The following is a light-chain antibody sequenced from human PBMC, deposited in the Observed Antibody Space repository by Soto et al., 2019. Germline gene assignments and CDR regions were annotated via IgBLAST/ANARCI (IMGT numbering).Light chain of an antibody. CDR2: KAS. CDR1: QSISAW. CDR3: QQYHTYPTWT. V-gene: IGKV1-5*03. Sequence: DIQMTQSPSTLSASVGDSVTITCRASQSISAWLAWYQQKPGKAPKLLIYKASTLESGVPSRFSGSGSGTEFTLTISSLQPDDFATYYCQQYHTYPTWTVGQGTKVEIK. J-gene: IGKJ1*01.